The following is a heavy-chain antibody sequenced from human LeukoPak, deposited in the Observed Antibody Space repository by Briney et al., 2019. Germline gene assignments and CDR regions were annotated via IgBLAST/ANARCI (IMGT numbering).Heavy chain of an antibody. CDR1: GFTFDDYG. Sequence: GGSLRLSCAASGFTFDDYGMSWVRQAPGKGLEWVSGINWNGGSTDYADSVKGRFTISRDNAKNSLYLQMNSLRAEDTALYYCARRPYSSSWLYYFDYWGQGTLVTVSS. V-gene: IGHV3-20*04. CDR3: ARRPYSSSWLYYFDY. D-gene: IGHD6-13*01. J-gene: IGHJ4*02. CDR2: INWNGGST.